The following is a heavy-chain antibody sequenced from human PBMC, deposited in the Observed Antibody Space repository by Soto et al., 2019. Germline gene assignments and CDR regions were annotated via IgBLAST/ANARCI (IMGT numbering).Heavy chain of an antibody. J-gene: IGHJ6*02. Sequence: EVQLLESGGGLVQRGGSLRLSCAASGFTFSNFAMSWVRQAPGKGLAWVSSISESGSTYYAGSVKGRFTISKDNSKNTLNLQFKRLRAGGTDVYYCVFVGEYYDVGIDDPDYGIGGSGQGTTVTVSS. CDR1: GFTFSNFA. CDR3: VFVGEYYDVGIDDPDYGIGG. D-gene: IGHD3-3*01. CDR2: ISESGST. V-gene: IGHV3-23*01.